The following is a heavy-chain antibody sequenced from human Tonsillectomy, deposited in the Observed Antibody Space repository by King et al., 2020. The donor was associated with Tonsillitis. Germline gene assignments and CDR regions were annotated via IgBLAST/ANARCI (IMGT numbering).Heavy chain of an antibody. CDR2: ISSSRSYI. Sequence: GQLVQSGGGLVKPGGSLRLSCAASGFPFSSYRMNWVRQAPGKGLEWDSSISSSRSYIDYADSVEVRFTNSRDNAKNSLYLQKNSLRAEDTAVYYCASHLSHDAFDIWGQGTMVTVSS. CDR1: GFPFSSYR. J-gene: IGHJ3*02. V-gene: IGHV3-21*01. CDR3: ASHLSHDAFDI.